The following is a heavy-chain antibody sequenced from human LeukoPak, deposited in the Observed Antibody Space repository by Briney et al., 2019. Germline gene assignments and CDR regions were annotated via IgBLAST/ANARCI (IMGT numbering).Heavy chain of an antibody. V-gene: IGHV4-34*01. J-gene: IGHJ4*02. Sequence: SETLSLTCAVYGGSFSGYYWSWIRQPPGKGLEWIGEINHSGSTYYNPSLKSRVTISVDTSKNQFSLKLSSVTAADTAVYYCARRDRYSSGSDYWGQGTLVTVSS. D-gene: IGHD6-19*01. CDR2: INHSGST. CDR3: ARRDRYSSGSDY. CDR1: GGSFSGYY.